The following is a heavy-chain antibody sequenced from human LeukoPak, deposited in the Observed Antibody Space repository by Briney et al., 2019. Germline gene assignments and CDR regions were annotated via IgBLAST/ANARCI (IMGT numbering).Heavy chain of an antibody. Sequence: SETLSLTCTVSGYSISSGYYWGWIRQPPGKGLEWIGSIYHSGSTYYNPSLKSRVTMSVDTSKNQFSLRLSSVNAADTAVYYCARDILATSIAAPYYWGQGTLVTVSS. V-gene: IGHV4-38-2*02. J-gene: IGHJ4*02. CDR2: IYHSGST. CDR1: GYSISSGYY. CDR3: ARDILATSIAAPYY. D-gene: IGHD6-13*01.